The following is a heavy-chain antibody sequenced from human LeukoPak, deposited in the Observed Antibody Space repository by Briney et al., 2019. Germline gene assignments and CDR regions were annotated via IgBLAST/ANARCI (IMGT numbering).Heavy chain of an antibody. V-gene: IGHV5-51*01. Sequence: GESLKISCKGSGYRFTRYWIGWVRQIPRKGLEWVGIIYPGVSDIRYSPSFQGQVTISADKSISTAYLQWSSLKASGTAMYYCARQFGGNSEFAYWGQGTLVTVSS. CDR3: ARQFGGNSEFAY. CDR2: IYPGVSDI. D-gene: IGHD4-23*01. CDR1: GYRFTRYW. J-gene: IGHJ4*02.